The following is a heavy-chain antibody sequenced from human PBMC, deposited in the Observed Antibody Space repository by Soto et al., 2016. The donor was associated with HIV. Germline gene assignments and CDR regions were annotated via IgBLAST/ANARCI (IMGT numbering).Heavy chain of an antibody. CDR3: ATPYGTGAFDV. J-gene: IGHJ3*01. V-gene: IGHV3-15*01. CDR2: IKTKTDGGTT. D-gene: IGHD3-10*01. Sequence: EVQLVESGGGMVKPGGSLRLSCTASGITFRSAWMSWVRQAPGKGLEWVGRIKTKTDGGTTDYSAPVKGRFTISRDDSKTTLYLQMNSLKTEDTAVYFCATPYGTGAFDVWGQGDNGHRLF. CDR1: GITFRSAW.